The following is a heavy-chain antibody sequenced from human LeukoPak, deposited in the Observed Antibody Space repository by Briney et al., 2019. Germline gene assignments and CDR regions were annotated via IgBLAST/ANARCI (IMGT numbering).Heavy chain of an antibody. D-gene: IGHD2-2*01. CDR1: GFTFSSYG. J-gene: IGHJ4*02. V-gene: IGHV3-33*01. CDR3: ARGDTVVVPAALDY. Sequence: GGSLRLSCAASGFTFSSYGMHWVRQAPGKGLEWVAVIWYDGSNKYYADSVKGRFTISRDNSKNTLYLQMNSLRAEDTAVYYCARGDTVVVPAALDYWGQGTLVTVSS. CDR2: IWYDGSNK.